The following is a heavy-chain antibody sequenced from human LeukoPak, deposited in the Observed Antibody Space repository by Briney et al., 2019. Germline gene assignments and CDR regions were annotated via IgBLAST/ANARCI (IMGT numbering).Heavy chain of an antibody. CDR2: ISGSGGST. CDR1: GFTFSSYA. J-gene: IGHJ5*02. V-gene: IGHV3-23*01. Sequence: GGSLRLSCAASGFTFSSYAMSWFRQAPGKGLEWVSAISGSGGSTYYADSVKGRFTISRDNSKNTLYLQMNSLRAEDTAVYYCAKPGQAGIAAAGTRGENWFDPWGQGTLVTVSS. CDR3: AKPGQAGIAAAGTRGENWFDP. D-gene: IGHD6-13*01.